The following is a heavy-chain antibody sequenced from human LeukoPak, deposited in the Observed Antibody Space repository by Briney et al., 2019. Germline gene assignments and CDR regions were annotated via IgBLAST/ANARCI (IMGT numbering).Heavy chain of an antibody. V-gene: IGHV4-39*01. D-gene: IGHD2-15*01. J-gene: IGHJ4*02. CDR1: GGSISSSSYY. Sequence: PSETLSLTCTVSGGSISSSSYYWGWIRQPPGKGLEWIGSIYYSRSTYYNPSLKSRVTISVDTSKNQFSLKLSSVTAADTAVYYCARQGLSCGGSCYSIFDYWGQGTLVTVSS. CDR2: IYYSRST. CDR3: ARQGLSCGGSCYSIFDY.